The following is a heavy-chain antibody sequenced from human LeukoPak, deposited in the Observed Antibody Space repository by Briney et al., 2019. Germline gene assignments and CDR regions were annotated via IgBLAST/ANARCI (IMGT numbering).Heavy chain of an antibody. CDR2: IYTSGST. J-gene: IGHJ4*02. V-gene: IGHV4-4*07. D-gene: IGHD1-26*01. CDR3: ARDSSLRWELLSFDY. CDR1: GGSIGSYY. Sequence: ETLSLTCTVSGGSIGSYYWSWIRQPAGKGLEWIGRIYTSGSTNYNPSLKSRVTMSVDTSKNQFSLKLSSVTAADTAVYYCARDSSLRWELLSFDYWGQGTLVTVSS.